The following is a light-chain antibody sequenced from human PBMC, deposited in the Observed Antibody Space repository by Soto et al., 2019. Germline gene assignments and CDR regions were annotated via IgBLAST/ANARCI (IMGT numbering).Light chain of an antibody. Sequence: DIQMTQSPSSLSASVGDRVTITCQASQDINNYLNWYQQKPGKAPKLLIYDASTLDTGVPSRFSGSGSGTDFTFTINNLQPEDIATYYCQLYAKLPPLTFGGGTKVEIK. V-gene: IGKV1-33*01. CDR2: DAS. CDR1: QDINNY. CDR3: QLYAKLPPLT. J-gene: IGKJ4*01.